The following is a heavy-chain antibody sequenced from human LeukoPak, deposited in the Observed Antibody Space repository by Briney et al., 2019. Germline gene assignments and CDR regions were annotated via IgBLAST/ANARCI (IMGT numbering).Heavy chain of an antibody. J-gene: IGHJ6*04. V-gene: IGHV4-59*08. CDR1: VGSLNGYY. D-gene: IGHD4-17*01. Sequence: SETLSPTCTVSVGSLNGYYWGWIRQPPGKGLECIGYIHSSEGTAHNSSLKSRLTISLDTSKNQFSLTLSSVTAGDTAVYYCARHVYGEGMVVWGKGTTVSVSS. CDR3: ARHVYGEGMVV. CDR2: IHSSEGT.